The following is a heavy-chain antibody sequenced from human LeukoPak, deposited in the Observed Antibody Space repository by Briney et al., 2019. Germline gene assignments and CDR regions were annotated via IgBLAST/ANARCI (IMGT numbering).Heavy chain of an antibody. J-gene: IGHJ4*02. Sequence: GGSLRLSCAASGFTFSDYYMSWIRQAPGKGLEWVSYISSSGSTIYYADSVKGRFTISRDNAKNSPYLQMNSLRAEDTAVYYCAREGLQLWINYFDYWGQGTLVTVSS. CDR2: ISSSGSTI. CDR1: GFTFSDYY. D-gene: IGHD5-18*01. V-gene: IGHV3-11*01. CDR3: AREGLQLWINYFDY.